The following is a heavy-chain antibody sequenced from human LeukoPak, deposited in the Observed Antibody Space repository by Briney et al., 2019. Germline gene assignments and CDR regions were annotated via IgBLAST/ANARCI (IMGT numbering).Heavy chain of an antibody. J-gene: IGHJ4*02. D-gene: IGHD2-15*01. CDR1: GYTFTGYY. V-gene: IGHV1-2*06. CDR2: INPNSGGT. CDR3: ARGYCSGGSCYSVDY. Sequence: ASVKVSCKASGYTFTGYYIFWVRQAPGQGLKWMGRINPNSGGTQYAQEFQGRVTMTRDTSISTAYMELSRLRSDDTAVYYCARGYCSGGSCYSVDYWGQGTLVTVSS.